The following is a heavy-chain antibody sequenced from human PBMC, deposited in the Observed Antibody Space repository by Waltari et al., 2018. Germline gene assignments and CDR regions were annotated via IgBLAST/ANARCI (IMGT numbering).Heavy chain of an antibody. V-gene: IGHV5-10-1*03. D-gene: IGHD3-9*01. CDR3: ARHVLRYFDWLPSYFDY. J-gene: IGHJ4*02. CDR2: IDPSDSYT. CDR1: GYSFTSYW. Sequence: EVQLVQSGAEVKKPGESLRISCKGSGYSFTSYWISWVRQMPGKGLEWMGRIDPSDSYTNYSPSFQGHVTISADKSISTAYLQWSSLKASDTAMYYCARHVLRYFDWLPSYFDYWGQGTLVTVSS.